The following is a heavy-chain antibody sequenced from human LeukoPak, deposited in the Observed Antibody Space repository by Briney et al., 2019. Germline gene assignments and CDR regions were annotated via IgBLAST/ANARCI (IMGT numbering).Heavy chain of an antibody. J-gene: IGHJ5*02. V-gene: IGHV4-61*02. CDR2: IYTTGNA. D-gene: IGHD3-22*01. Sequence: SQTLSLTCTVSGGSISSGSYYWSWIRQPAGKGLEWIGRIYTTGNANYNPSLKSRVTMSIDTSKKQFSLNLSSVTAADTAVYYCARGKYYYDGNSSYRYFDPWGQGTLVTVSS. CDR1: GGSISSGSYY. CDR3: ARGKYYYDGNSSYRYFDP.